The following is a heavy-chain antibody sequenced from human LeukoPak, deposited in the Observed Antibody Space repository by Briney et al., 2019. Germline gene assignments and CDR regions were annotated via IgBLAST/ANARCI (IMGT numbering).Heavy chain of an antibody. Sequence: ASVKVSCKASGYTFTSYAMHWVRPAPGQRLEWMGWINAGNGNTKYSQKFQGRVTITRDTSASTAYMELSSLRSEDTAVYYCARGVAAPYYFDYWGQGTLVTISS. D-gene: IGHD6-25*01. V-gene: IGHV1-3*01. CDR3: ARGVAAPYYFDY. CDR1: GYTFTSYA. CDR2: INAGNGNT. J-gene: IGHJ4*02.